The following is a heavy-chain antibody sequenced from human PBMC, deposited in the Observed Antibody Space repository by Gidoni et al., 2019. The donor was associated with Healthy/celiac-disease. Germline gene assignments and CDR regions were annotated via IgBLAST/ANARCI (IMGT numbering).Heavy chain of an antibody. J-gene: IGHJ4*02. D-gene: IGHD6-19*01. Sequence: EVQLVESGGGLVQPGRSLRLSCAASGFTFDDYAMHWVRQAPGKGLEWVSGISWNSGSIGYADSVKGRFTISRDNAKNSLYLQMNSLRAEDTALYYCAKARGAVAGTGGDYWGQGTLVTVSS. V-gene: IGHV3-9*01. CDR2: ISWNSGSI. CDR3: AKARGAVAGTGGDY. CDR1: GFTFDDYA.